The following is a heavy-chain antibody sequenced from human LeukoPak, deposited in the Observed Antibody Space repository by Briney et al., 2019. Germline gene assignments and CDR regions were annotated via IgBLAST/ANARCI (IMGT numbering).Heavy chain of an antibody. J-gene: IGHJ3*02. CDR3: AREATSERGGYSSSNDAFDI. V-gene: IGHV4-59*01. Sequence: SETLSLTCTVSGGSISSYYWSWIRQPPGKGLEWIGYIYYSGSTNYNPSLKSRVTISVDTSKNQFSLKLSSVTAADTAVYYCAREATSERGGYSSSNDAFDIWGQGTMVTVSS. D-gene: IGHD6-6*01. CDR1: GGSISSYY. CDR2: IYYSGST.